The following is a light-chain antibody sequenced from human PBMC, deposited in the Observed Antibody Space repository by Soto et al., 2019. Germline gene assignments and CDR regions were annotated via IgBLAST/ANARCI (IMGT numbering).Light chain of an antibody. CDR1: QSVSGNY. Sequence: EIVLTQSPGTLSLSPGEKVTLSCRATQSVSGNYLAWFQQKPGHSPRLLIYGTSSRATGIPDRFSGSGSGTDFTLTISRLEPEDFAVYYCHQYDNSPTFGQGTKVDIK. J-gene: IGKJ1*01. CDR3: HQYDNSPT. CDR2: GTS. V-gene: IGKV3-20*01.